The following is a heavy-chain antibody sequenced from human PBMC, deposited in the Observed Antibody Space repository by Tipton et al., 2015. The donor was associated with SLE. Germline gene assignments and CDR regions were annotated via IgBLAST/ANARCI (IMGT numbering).Heavy chain of an antibody. CDR3: TKHFTGSSSFAEHFQQ. CDR2: INYNGNA. D-gene: IGHD1-26*01. Sequence: TLSLTCTVSGGSISSYYWSWIRQPPGKGLEWIGYINYNGNANYNPSLKSRVTISLDTSKNQISLKLISVTAVDTAVYYCTKHFTGSSSFAEHFQQWGQGSLVTVSS. CDR1: GGSISSYY. V-gene: IGHV4-59*08. J-gene: IGHJ1*01.